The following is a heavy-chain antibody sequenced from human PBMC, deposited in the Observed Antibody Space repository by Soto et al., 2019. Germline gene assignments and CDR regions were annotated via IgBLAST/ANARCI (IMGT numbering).Heavy chain of an antibody. Sequence: PGESLKSSCRTSGYKFTSSWIAWVRQMSGKGLEWMGIIFPSDSDTRYSPSFQGQVTISADRSTSTVFLQWASLKASDTAVYFCARKDKSGYFNWFDPWGQGTLVTVS. D-gene: IGHD3-22*01. V-gene: IGHV5-51*01. CDR2: IFPSDSDT. J-gene: IGHJ5*02. CDR3: ARKDKSGYFNWFDP. CDR1: GYKFTSSW.